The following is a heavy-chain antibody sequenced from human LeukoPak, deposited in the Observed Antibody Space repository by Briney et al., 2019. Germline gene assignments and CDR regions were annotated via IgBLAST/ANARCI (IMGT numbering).Heavy chain of an antibody. V-gene: IGHV4-34*01. CDR1: GGSFSGYY. D-gene: IGHD2-15*01. J-gene: IGHJ4*02. CDR2: INHSGST. Sequence: KPSETLSLPCAVYGGSFSGYYWSWIRQPPGKGLEWIGEINHSGSTNYNPSLKSRVTISVDTSKNQFSLKLSSVTAADTAVYYCARGPHCSGGSCYEPDADYWGQGTLVTVSS. CDR3: ARGPHCSGGSCYEPDADY.